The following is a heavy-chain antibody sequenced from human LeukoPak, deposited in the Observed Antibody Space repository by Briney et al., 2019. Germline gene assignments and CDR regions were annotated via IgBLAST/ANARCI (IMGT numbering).Heavy chain of an antibody. Sequence: GGSLRLSCAASGFTFSSYGMHWVRRAPGKGLEWVALIWYDGSDKDYGDSVKGRFTISRDNAKNTLYLQMNSLRAEDTAVYYCAKELYIVVGYWGQGTLVTVSS. D-gene: IGHD2-21*01. CDR1: GFTFSSYG. CDR3: AKELYIVVGY. J-gene: IGHJ4*02. V-gene: IGHV3-33*06. CDR2: IWYDGSDK.